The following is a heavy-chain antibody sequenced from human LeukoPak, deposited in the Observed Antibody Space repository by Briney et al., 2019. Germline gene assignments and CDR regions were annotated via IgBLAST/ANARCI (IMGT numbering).Heavy chain of an antibody. CDR2: ISGSGGST. J-gene: IGHJ4*02. V-gene: IGHV3-23*01. Sequence: GGSLRLSCAASGFTFANYAMSWVRQGPGKGLEWVSTISGSGGSTYYADSVKGRFTISRDNAKNTLYLQMNSLRAEDTAVYYCARDVGMAIDYWGQGTLVTVSS. D-gene: IGHD5-24*01. CDR3: ARDVGMAIDY. CDR1: GFTFANYA.